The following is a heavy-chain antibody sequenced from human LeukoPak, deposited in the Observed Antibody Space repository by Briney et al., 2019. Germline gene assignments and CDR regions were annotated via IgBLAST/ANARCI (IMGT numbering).Heavy chain of an antibody. V-gene: IGHV1-2*06. CDR2: INPNSGGT. CDR3: ARERLEQWLHAPNDY. J-gene: IGHJ4*02. CDR1: GYTFTGYY. Sequence: ASVKVSFKASGYTFTGYYMHWVRQAPGQGLEWMGRINPNSGGTNYVQKFQGRVTMTRDTSISTAYMELSRLRSDDTAVYYCARERLEQWLHAPNDYWGQGTLVTVPS. D-gene: IGHD6-19*01.